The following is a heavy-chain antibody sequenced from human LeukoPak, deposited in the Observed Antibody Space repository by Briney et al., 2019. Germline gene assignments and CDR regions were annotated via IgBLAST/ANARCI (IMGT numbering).Heavy chain of an antibody. V-gene: IGHV3-74*01. Sequence: GGSLRLSCAASGFTLSGYWMHWVRQVPGKGLVWVSRIDANGGGTTYADSVKGRFAISRDNAKNTLYLQMNSLRAEDTAVYYCARGEMTTVTTYFGYWGQGTLVTVSS. CDR2: IDANGGGT. CDR3: ARGEMTTVTTYFGY. CDR1: GFTLSGYW. D-gene: IGHD4-17*01. J-gene: IGHJ4*02.